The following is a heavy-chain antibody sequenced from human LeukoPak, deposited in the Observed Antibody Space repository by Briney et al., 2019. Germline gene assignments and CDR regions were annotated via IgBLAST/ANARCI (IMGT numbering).Heavy chain of an antibody. V-gene: IGHV4-59*01. Sequence: PSETLSLTCTVSGGSISSYYWSWIRQPPGKGLEWIGYIYYSGSTNYNPSLKSRVTISVDTSKNQFSLKLSSVTAADTAVYYCARYRGYYDSSGHYKGAFDIRGQGTMVTVSS. D-gene: IGHD3-22*01. CDR1: GGSISSYY. J-gene: IGHJ3*02. CDR3: ARYRGYYDSSGHYKGAFDI. CDR2: IYYSGST.